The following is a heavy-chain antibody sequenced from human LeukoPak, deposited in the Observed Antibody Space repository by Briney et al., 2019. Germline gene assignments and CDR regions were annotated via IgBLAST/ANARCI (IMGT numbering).Heavy chain of an antibody. CDR3: ATDEASSGSYDY. V-gene: IGHV1-24*01. Sequence: ASVKVSCKVSGYTLTELSMHWVRQAPGKGLEWMGGFDPEDGETIYAQKFQGRVTMTEDTSTDTAYMELSSLRSEDTAVYYCATDEASSGSYDYWGQGTLVTVSS. J-gene: IGHJ4*02. CDR1: GYTLTELS. D-gene: IGHD1-26*01. CDR2: FDPEDGET.